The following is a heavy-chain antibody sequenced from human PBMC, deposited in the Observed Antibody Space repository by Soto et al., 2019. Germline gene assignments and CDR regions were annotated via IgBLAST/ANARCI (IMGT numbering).Heavy chain of an antibody. D-gene: IGHD2-2*01. CDR2: IDPRDSYV. CDR3: ARLFCSTTTCDSWFDP. CDR1: GYTFTTFW. Sequence: PGESLKISCTCFGYTFTTFWISWVRQMPGKGLEWMGRIDPRDSYVNYSPSFQGHVTISVDKSISTAYLQWGSLKASDTAMYYCARLFCSTTTCDSWFDPWGQGTLVTVSS. J-gene: IGHJ5*02. V-gene: IGHV5-10-1*01.